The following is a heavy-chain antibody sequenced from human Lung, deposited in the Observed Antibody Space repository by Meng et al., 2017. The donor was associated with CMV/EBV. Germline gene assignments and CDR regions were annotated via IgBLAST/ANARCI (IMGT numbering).Heavy chain of an antibody. CDR1: GFSFSTYT. Sequence: ESLKISCAPSGFSFSTYTLHWVRQAPGKGLERVASISSSRSYINYADSVKGRFTISRDNAKDSLYLQMSSLRAEDTAVYYCARERLYQPLWGDALDIWGQGTXVTVSS. D-gene: IGHD2-2*01. CDR3: ARERLYQPLWGDALDI. J-gene: IGHJ3*02. V-gene: IGHV3-21*01. CDR2: ISSSRSYI.